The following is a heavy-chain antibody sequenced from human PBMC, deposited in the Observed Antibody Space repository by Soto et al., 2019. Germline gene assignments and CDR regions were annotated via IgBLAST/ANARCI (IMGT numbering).Heavy chain of an antibody. CDR3: VRHTPAASGNHYYSGMDV. Sequence: PGESLKISCKGSGYRFSTYWISWVRQMPGKGLEWMGILYPGDSDTRYSPSFQGQVTISADKSTGTAYLQWTSLKVSDTARYYCVRHTPAASGNHYYSGMDVWGQGTTVTVSS. D-gene: IGHD6-13*01. J-gene: IGHJ6*02. V-gene: IGHV5-51*01. CDR1: GYRFSTYW. CDR2: LYPGDSDT.